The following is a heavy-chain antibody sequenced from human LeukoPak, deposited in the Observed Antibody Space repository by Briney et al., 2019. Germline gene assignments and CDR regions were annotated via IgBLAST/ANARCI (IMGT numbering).Heavy chain of an antibody. CDR3: ARGVVVVAATYNWFDP. V-gene: IGHV4-34*01. D-gene: IGHD2-15*01. CDR1: SGSFSGYY. Sequence: PSETLSLTCAVYSGSFSGYYWSWIRQPPGEGLEWIGEINHSGSTNYNPSLKSRVTISVDTSKNQFSLKLSSVTAADTAVYYCARGVVVVAATYNWFDPWGQGTLVTVSS. J-gene: IGHJ5*02. CDR2: INHSGST.